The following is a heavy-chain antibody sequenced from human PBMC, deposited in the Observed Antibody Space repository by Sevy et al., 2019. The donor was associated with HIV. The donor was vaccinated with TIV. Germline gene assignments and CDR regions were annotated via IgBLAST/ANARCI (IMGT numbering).Heavy chain of an antibody. J-gene: IGHJ4*02. Sequence: GGSLRLSCAASAFTFSTYWMTWVRQAPGKGLEWVANIKQDGSEKYYVDSVKGRFTISRDNARNSLYLQMNSLRAEDTAVDYCARKYYYDTGGFDYWGQGTLVTVSS. CDR1: AFTFSTYW. CDR3: ARKYYYDTGGFDY. CDR2: IKQDGSEK. D-gene: IGHD3-22*01. V-gene: IGHV3-7*03.